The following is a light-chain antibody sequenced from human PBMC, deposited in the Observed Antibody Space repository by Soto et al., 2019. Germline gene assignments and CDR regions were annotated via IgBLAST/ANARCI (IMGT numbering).Light chain of an antibody. CDR2: DAA. Sequence: DIVLTQSPATLSLSPGERATLSCTASQSVGTSLAWYKQQPGQAPRLLIHDAAYRASGIPERFSGSGSGTAFSLSISRLEPDDFAVYYCQQYGSSLTFGGGTKVEIK. V-gene: IGKV3-11*01. J-gene: IGKJ4*01. CDR1: QSVGTS. CDR3: QQYGSSLT.